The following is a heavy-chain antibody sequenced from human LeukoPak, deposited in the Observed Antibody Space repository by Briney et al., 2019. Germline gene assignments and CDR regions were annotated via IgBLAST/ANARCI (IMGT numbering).Heavy chain of an antibody. J-gene: IGHJ4*02. V-gene: IGHV3-23*01. CDR3: APIRIWGTNLLDY. D-gene: IGHD3-16*01. Sequence: GGSLRLSCAASGFTFSSYAMSWVRQAPGKGLEWVSAISGSGGSTYYADSVKGRFTISRDNSKNTLYLQMNSLRAEDTAVYYCAPIRIWGTNLLDYWGQGTLVTVSS. CDR2: ISGSGGST. CDR1: GFTFSSYA.